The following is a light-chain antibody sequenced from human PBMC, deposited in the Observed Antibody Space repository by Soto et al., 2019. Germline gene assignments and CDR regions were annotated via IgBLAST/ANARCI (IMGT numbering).Light chain of an antibody. CDR3: QQRSNWLT. Sequence: ELVLTQSQATLSLSPGERATLSCRASQSVSSYLAWYQQKPGQAPRLLIYDASNRATGIPARFSGSGSGTDFTLTISSLEPEDFAVYYCQQRSNWLTFGQGTRLEIK. CDR1: QSVSSY. CDR2: DAS. J-gene: IGKJ5*01. V-gene: IGKV3-11*01.